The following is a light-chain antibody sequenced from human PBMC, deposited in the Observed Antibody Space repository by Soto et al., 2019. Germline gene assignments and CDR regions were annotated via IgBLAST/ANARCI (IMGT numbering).Light chain of an antibody. CDR3: SSYASSSILVV. V-gene: IGLV2-14*03. Sequence: QSALTQPASVSGSPGQSITISCAGTSSDVGGYNYVSWYQHHPGKAPKLMIYDVSNRPSGVSNRFSGSKSGSTASLTISGLQAEDEAVYWCSSYASSSILVVFGGGTKVTVL. J-gene: IGLJ2*01. CDR1: SSDVGGYNY. CDR2: DVS.